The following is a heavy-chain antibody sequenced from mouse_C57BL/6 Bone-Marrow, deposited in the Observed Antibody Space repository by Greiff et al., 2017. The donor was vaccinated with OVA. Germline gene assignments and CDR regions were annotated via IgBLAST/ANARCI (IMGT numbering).Heavy chain of an antibody. D-gene: IGHD1-2*01. J-gene: IGHJ2*01. Sequence: VQLQQPGAELVKPGASVKLSCKASGYTFTSYWMQWVKQRPGQGLEWIGEIYPSDSYTNYNQKFKGKATLTVDTSSSTAYMQLSSLTSEDSAVYYCARSPLLRNDWGQGTTLTVSS. CDR2: IYPSDSYT. V-gene: IGHV1-50*01. CDR3: ARSPLLRND. CDR1: GYTFTSYW.